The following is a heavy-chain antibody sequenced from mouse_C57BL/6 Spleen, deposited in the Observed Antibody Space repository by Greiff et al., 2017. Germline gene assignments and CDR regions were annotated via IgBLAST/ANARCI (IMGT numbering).Heavy chain of an antibody. CDR1: GYAFSSSW. J-gene: IGHJ3*01. CDR2: IYPGDGDT. Sequence: QVQLQQSGPELLKPGASVKISCKASGYAFSSSWMNWVKQRPGKGLEWIGRIYPGDGDTNYNGKLKGKATLTADKSSSTAYMQLSSLTSEDSAVYFCAREGAYGYDATWFAYWGQGTLVTVSA. D-gene: IGHD2-2*01. V-gene: IGHV1-82*01. CDR3: AREGAYGYDATWFAY.